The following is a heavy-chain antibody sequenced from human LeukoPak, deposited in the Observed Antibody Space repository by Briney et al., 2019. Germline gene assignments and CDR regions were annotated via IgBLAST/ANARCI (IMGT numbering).Heavy chain of an antibody. Sequence: SETLSLTCAVYGGSFSSYYWGWIRQPPGKGLEWIGSIYYSGSTYYNPSLKSRVTISVDTSKNQFSLKLSSVTAADTAVYYCARLAKGITMVRGVIRYYYYMDVWGKGTTVTVSS. J-gene: IGHJ6*03. CDR1: GGSFSSYY. V-gene: IGHV4-39*07. CDR2: IYYSGST. CDR3: ARLAKGITMVRGVIRYYYYMDV. D-gene: IGHD3-10*01.